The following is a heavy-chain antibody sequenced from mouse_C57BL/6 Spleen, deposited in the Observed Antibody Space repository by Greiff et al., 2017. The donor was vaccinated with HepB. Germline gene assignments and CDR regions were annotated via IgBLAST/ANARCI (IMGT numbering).Heavy chain of an antibody. CDR3: AREGTMVTTEAWFAY. V-gene: IGHV5-4*01. D-gene: IGHD2-2*01. CDR1: GFTFSSYA. J-gene: IGHJ3*01. CDR2: ISDGGSYT. Sequence: EVKLVESGGGLVKPGGSLKLSCAASGFTFSSYAMSWVRQTPEKRLEWVATISDGGSYTYYPDNVKGRFTISRDNAKNNRYLQMSHLKSEDTAMYYCAREGTMVTTEAWFAYWGQGTLVTVSA.